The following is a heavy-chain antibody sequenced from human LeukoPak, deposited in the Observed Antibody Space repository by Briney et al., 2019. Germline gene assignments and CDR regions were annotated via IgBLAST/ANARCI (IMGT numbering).Heavy chain of an antibody. Sequence: PGGPLRLSCAASGFTFSNFAMSWVRQAPGKGLEWVSGITGSGGNTHYADSVKGRFTISRDNSKNTLYLQMNSLRAEDTAVYYCAKGPGIAAAKDYWGQGTLVTVSS. CDR1: GFTFSNFA. CDR2: ITGSGGNT. CDR3: AKGPGIAAAKDY. D-gene: IGHD6-13*01. V-gene: IGHV3-23*01. J-gene: IGHJ4*02.